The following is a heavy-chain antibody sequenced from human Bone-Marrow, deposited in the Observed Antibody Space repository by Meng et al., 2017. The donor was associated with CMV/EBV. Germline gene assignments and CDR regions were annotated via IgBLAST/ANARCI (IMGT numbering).Heavy chain of an antibody. D-gene: IGHD2-21*01. V-gene: IGHV4-61*01. CDR1: GRSSSFY. Sequence: GRSSSFYWSWIRQPPGKGLEWIGYISHSGGSNYNASLRSRVTISIDTSNNQFSLKLSSVTTADTAFYYCAKDHEYCGGSCFSPWFDPWGQGILVTVSS. CDR2: ISHSGGS. J-gene: IGHJ5*02. CDR3: AKDHEYCGGSCFSPWFDP.